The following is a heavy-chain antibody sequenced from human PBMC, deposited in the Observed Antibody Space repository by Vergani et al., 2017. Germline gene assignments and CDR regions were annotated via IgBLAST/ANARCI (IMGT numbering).Heavy chain of an antibody. D-gene: IGHD6-13*01. CDR2: IWYDGSKE. CDR3: ALGGAAAGTRIDY. J-gene: IGHJ4*02. CDR1: GFTLSSHA. Sequence: QVQLEESGGGVVQPGRSLRLSCAGSGFTLSSHAMHWVRQAPGKGLEWVAFIWYDGSKEYYADSVKGRFTISRDNSKNSLYLQMNSLRTEDTALYYCALGGAAAGTRIDYWGQGTLVTVSS. V-gene: IGHV3-33*03.